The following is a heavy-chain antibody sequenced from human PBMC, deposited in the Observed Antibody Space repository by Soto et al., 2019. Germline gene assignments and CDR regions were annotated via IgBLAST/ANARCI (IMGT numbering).Heavy chain of an antibody. J-gene: IGHJ4*02. V-gene: IGHV3-7*03. CDR1: GFTITSHW. D-gene: IGHD2-15*01. Sequence: PGGSLRLSCAASGFTITSHWMNWVRQAPGKGLEWVANIKKDGSEKHYVDSVKGRFTISRDNAKNSLYLQMNSLRAEDTAVYYCARGRLISLYYFDYWGQGTLVTVSS. CDR3: ARGRLISLYYFDY. CDR2: IKKDGSEK.